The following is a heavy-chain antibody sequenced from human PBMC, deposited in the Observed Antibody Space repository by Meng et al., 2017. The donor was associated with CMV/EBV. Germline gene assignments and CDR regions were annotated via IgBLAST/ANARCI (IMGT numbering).Heavy chain of an antibody. V-gene: IGHV3-11*01. D-gene: IGHD1-26*01. CDR1: GFTFSDYY. CDR2: ISSSGSTI. J-gene: IGHJ4*02. CDR3: ARDPGSYSAYFDY. Sequence: GESLKISCAASGFTFSDYYMSWIRQAPGKGLEWVSYISSSGSTIYYADSVKGRFTISRDNAKNSLYLQMNSLRAEDTAAYYCARDPGSYSAYFDYWGQGTLVTVSS.